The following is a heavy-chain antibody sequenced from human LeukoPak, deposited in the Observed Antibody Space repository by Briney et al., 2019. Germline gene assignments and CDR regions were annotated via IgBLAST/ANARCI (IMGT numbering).Heavy chain of an antibody. V-gene: IGHV1-24*01. CDR3: ATDWWERESRGFDY. D-gene: IGHD1-26*01. J-gene: IGHJ4*02. CDR1: GYTLTELS. CDR2: FDPEDGEK. Sequence: ASVKVSCKVSGYTLTELSMHWVRQAPGKGLEWMGGFDPEDGEKIYAQKFQGRVTMTEDTSTDTAYMELSSLRSEDTAVYYCATDWWERESRGFDYWGQGTLVTVSS.